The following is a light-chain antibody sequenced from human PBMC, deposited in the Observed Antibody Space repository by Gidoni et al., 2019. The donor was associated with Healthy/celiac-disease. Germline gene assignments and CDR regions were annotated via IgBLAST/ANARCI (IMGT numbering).Light chain of an antibody. Sequence: AIQFTPSPSSLSASVGDRVTITCRASQGISSALAWYQQKPGKAPKLLIYDASSLESGVPSRFSGSGSGTDFTLTISSLQPEDFATYYCQQFNSYPIFTFGPGTKVDIK. CDR3: QQFNSYPIFT. CDR2: DAS. J-gene: IGKJ3*01. CDR1: QGISSA. V-gene: IGKV1-13*02.